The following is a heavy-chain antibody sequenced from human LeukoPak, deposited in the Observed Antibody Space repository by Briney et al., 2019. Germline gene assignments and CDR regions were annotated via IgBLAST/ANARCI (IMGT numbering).Heavy chain of an antibody. CDR2: ISSSSSYI. CDR3: ARYYGDYVREFDY. D-gene: IGHD4-17*01. J-gene: IGHJ4*02. Sequence: PGGSLRLSCAASGFTFSRYWMTWVRQAPGKGLEWVSSISSSSSYIYYADSVKGRFTISRDNAKNSLYLQMNSLRAEDTAVYYCARYYGDYVREFDYWGQGTLVTVSS. V-gene: IGHV3-21*01. CDR1: GFTFSRYW.